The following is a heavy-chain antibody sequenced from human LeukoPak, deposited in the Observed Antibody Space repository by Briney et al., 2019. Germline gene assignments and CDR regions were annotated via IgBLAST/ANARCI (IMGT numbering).Heavy chain of an antibody. V-gene: IGHV3-23*01. J-gene: IGHJ3*02. D-gene: IGHD1-26*01. CDR2: ISGSGGST. Sequence: GGSLRFSCAASGFTFSSYAMSWVRQAPGKGLEWVSAISGSGGSTYYADSVKGRFTISRDNSKNTLYLQMNSLRAEDTAVYYCAKNGWELIKGGAFDIWGQGTMVTVSS. CDR1: GFTFSSYA. CDR3: AKNGWELIKGGAFDI.